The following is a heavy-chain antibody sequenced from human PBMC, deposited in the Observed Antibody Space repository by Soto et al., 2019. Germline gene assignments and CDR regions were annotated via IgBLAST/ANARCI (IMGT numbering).Heavy chain of an antibody. J-gene: IGHJ4*02. CDR3: ARPWAAAGTTPDY. CDR1: GFSFSSYA. V-gene: IGHV3-30-3*01. CDR2: ISYDGSNK. Sequence: QVQLVESGGGVVQPGRSLRLSCAASGFSFSSYAMHWVRQAPGKGLEWVAVISYDGSNKYYADSVKGRFTISRDNSKNTLYLQMNSLRAEDTAVYYCARPWAAAGTTPDYWGQGTLVTVSS. D-gene: IGHD6-13*01.